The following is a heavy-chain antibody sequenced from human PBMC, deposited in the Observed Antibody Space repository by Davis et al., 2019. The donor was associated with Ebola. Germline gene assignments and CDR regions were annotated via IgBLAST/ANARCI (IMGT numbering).Heavy chain of an antibody. V-gene: IGHV3-13*01. CDR2: IGTAGDT. D-gene: IGHD3-10*01. J-gene: IGHJ3*02. CDR3: ARQWFRDAFDI. Sequence: GGSLRLSCVASGLTFSSADMHWVRQLPGRGLEWISAIGTAGDTYYAGSVKGRFTISRDNSKNTLYLQMNSLRAEDTAVYYCARQWFRDAFDIWGQGTMVTVSS. CDR1: GLTFSSAD.